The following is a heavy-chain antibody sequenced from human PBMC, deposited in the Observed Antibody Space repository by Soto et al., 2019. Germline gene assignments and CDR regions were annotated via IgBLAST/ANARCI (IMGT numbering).Heavy chain of an antibody. CDR2: TFYRSKWYY. CDR1: GDSVFSNSAA. V-gene: IGHV6-1*01. Sequence: QAQLQQSGPGLVKPSQTLSLTCAVSGDSVFSNSAAWHWIRQSPSGGLEWLGRTFYRSKWYYEYAISVKGRIAINPDTSKNQFSLQVSSVTPEDTAVYYCARGYSGVLGLWGQGALVTVSS. J-gene: IGHJ4*02. D-gene: IGHD3-10*01. CDR3: ARGYSGVLGL.